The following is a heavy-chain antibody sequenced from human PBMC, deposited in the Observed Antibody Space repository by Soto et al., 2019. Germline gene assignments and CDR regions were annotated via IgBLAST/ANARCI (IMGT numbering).Heavy chain of an antibody. CDR1: GGSISSGGYY. V-gene: IGHV4-31*03. CDR2: IYYIGST. D-gene: IGHD3-10*01. CDR3: ARDQKGYYGSGSYYNAEYGMDV. J-gene: IGHJ6*04. Sequence: PSETLSLTCTVSGGSISSGGYYWSWIRQHPGNGLEWIGYIYYIGSTYYNPSLKSRVTISVDTSKNRFSLKLSSVTAADTAVYYCARDQKGYYGSGSYYNAEYGMDVWGKGTTVKVS.